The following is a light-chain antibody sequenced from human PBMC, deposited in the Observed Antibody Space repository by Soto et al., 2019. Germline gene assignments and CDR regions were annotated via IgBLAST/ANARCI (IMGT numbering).Light chain of an antibody. CDR2: GAS. V-gene: IGKV3-20*01. CDR3: QHYGSPPRP. CDR1: QTISNNY. Sequence: EIVLTQSPGTLSLSPGESATLSCRASQTISNNYLAWYQHRTGQAPRLLIYGASIRATDIPDRFSGSGSVTDFTLTISSLEPEDFAVYYCQHYGSPPRPFGQGTKVDIK. J-gene: IGKJ1*01.